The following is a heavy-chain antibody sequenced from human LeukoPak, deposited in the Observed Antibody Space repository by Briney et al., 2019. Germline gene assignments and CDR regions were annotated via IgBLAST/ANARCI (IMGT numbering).Heavy chain of an antibody. CDR1: GGSISGNL. CDR3: ARLPRYGGYDHFDY. D-gene: IGHD5-12*01. J-gene: IGHJ4*02. CDR2: IYYRGTT. Sequence: SETLSLTCTVSGGSISGNLWSWIRQPPGKGLEWIGYIYYRGTTSYNPFLKSRVTISVDTSKNQFSLKLNSVTAADTAVYYCARLPRYGGYDHFDYWGQGILVIVSS. V-gene: IGHV4-59*12.